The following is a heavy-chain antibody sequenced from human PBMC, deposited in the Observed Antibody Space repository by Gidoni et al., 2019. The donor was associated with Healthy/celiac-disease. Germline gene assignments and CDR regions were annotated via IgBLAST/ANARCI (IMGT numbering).Heavy chain of an antibody. CDR3: ARPYYYDSSGYYYAH. V-gene: IGHV1-69*12. CDR2: IIPIFGTA. J-gene: IGHJ4*02. Sequence: QVPLVQSGAEVKKPGSSVKVSCQASGGTFSSYAISWVRQAPGQGLEGMGGIIPIFGTANYAQKGQGRVTITADESTSTAYMELSSLRSEDTAVYYCARPYYYDSSGYYYAHWGQGTLVTVSS. CDR1: GGTFSSYA. D-gene: IGHD3-22*01.